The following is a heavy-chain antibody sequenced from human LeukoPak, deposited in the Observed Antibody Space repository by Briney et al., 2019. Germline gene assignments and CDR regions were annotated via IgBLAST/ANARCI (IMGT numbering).Heavy chain of an antibody. J-gene: IGHJ3*02. CDR3: ARAGVTHDAFDI. CDR2: IYYSGST. D-gene: IGHD3-10*01. Sequence: SETLSLTRTVSGGSVSSGSYYWSWIRQPPGKGLEWIGYIYYSGSTNYNPSLKSRVTISVDTSKNQFSLKLSSVTAADTAVYYCARAGVTHDAFDIWGQGTMVTVSS. V-gene: IGHV4-61*01. CDR1: GGSVSSGSYY.